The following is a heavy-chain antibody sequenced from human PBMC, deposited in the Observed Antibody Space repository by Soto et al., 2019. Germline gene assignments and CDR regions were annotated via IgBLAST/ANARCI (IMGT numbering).Heavy chain of an antibody. J-gene: IGHJ4*02. Sequence: SETLSLTCTVSGGSISSYYWSWFRQPPGKGLEWIGYIYYSGSTNYNPSLKSRVTISVDTSKNQFSLKLSSVTAADTAVYYCASGDLAVAGTGNLDYWGQGXLVTVSS. CDR3: ASGDLAVAGTGNLDY. D-gene: IGHD6-19*01. CDR1: GGSISSYY. CDR2: IYYSGST. V-gene: IGHV4-59*01.